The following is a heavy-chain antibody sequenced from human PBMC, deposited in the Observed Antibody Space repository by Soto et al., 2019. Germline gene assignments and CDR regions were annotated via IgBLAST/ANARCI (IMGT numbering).Heavy chain of an antibody. CDR1: GFTFSSYA. D-gene: IGHD4-17*01. V-gene: IGHV3-30-3*01. CDR3: ASLYGDYVQDY. J-gene: IGHJ4*02. CDR2: ISYDGSNK. Sequence: ESGGGVVQPGRSLRLSCAASGFTFSSYAMHWVRQAPGKGLEWVAVISYDGSNKDYTDSVKGRFTISRDNSKNTLYLQMNSLRAEDTAVYYCASLYGDYVQDYWGQGTLVTVSS.